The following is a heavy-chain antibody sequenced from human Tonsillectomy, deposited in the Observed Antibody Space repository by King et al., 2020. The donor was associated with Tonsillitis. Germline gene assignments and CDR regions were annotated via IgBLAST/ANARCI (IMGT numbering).Heavy chain of an antibody. Sequence: VQLVESGGGLVQPGGSLRLSCVASGFTFTTYAMSWVRQAPEKGLEWVSTITINESGGSTYYADSVKGRFTISRDNSTNTLYLAMNSLGAEDTAIYFCAKDPLGPHRFDYWGQGTLVTVSS. J-gene: IGHJ4*02. V-gene: IGHV3-23*04. CDR3: AKDPLGPHRFDY. D-gene: IGHD7-27*01. CDR1: GFTFTTYA. CDR2: INESGGST.